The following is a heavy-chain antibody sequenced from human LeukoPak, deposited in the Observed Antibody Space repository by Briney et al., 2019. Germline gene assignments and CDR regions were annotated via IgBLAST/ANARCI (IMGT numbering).Heavy chain of an antibody. Sequence: ASVKVSCKASGYTFTSYGISWVRQAPEQGLEWMGWISAYNGNTNYAQKLQGRVTMTTDTSTSTAYMELRSLRSDDTAVYYCASPRKAPTYYDFWSGYPEDAFDIWGQGTMVTVSS. J-gene: IGHJ3*02. D-gene: IGHD3-3*01. CDR2: ISAYNGNT. CDR1: GYTFTSYG. V-gene: IGHV1-18*01. CDR3: ASPRKAPTYYDFWSGYPEDAFDI.